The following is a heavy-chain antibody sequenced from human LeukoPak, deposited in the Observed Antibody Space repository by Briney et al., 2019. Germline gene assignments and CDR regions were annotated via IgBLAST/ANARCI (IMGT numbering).Heavy chain of an antibody. D-gene: IGHD7-27*01. CDR1: GFTFSSYS. Sequence: QPGGSLRLSCAASGFTFSSYSVNWVRQAPGKGLEWVSYISSSSSSTTYYADSVKGRFTISRDNAKNSLYLQVNSLRDEDTAVYYCARDRNWGFDYWGQGTLVTVSS. CDR2: ISSSSSSTT. V-gene: IGHV3-48*02. CDR3: ARDRNWGFDY. J-gene: IGHJ4*02.